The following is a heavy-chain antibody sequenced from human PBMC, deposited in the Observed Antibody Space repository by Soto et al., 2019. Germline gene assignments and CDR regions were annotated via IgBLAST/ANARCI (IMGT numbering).Heavy chain of an antibody. V-gene: IGHV5-51*01. CDR3: ARKLAPEFFDS. D-gene: IGHD5-12*01. Sequence: GESLKISCQGSGYTFTTYWIAWVRQMPGKGLEWMGVIYPRDSDAKYSPAFQGQVTSSVDKSINTAYLQWASLEASDTAMYFCARKLAPEFFDSWGQGTLVTVSS. J-gene: IGHJ4*02. CDR1: GYTFTTYW. CDR2: IYPRDSDA.